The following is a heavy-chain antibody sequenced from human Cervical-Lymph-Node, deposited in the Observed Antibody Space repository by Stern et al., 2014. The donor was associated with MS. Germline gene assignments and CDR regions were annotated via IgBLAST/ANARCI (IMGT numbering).Heavy chain of an antibody. D-gene: IGHD2-15*01. Sequence: QLQLQESDSRLVKPSQTLSLTCAVSGGSVGSGGYSWNWIRQPAGKGLEWIGNIYFTGPTYNNLSFQTRVTFSVDRSKSQFSLTLSSLTAADTAVYYCARGHCSGGTCYFDSWGQGTLVTVSS. CDR2: IYFTGPT. CDR1: GGSVGSGGYS. J-gene: IGHJ4*01. CDR3: ARGHCSGGTCYFDS. V-gene: IGHV4-30-2*01.